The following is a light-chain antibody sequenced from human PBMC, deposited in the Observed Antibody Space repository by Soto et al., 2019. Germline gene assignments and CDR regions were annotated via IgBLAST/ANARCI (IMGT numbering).Light chain of an antibody. J-gene: IGLJ1*01. CDR2: NGY. V-gene: IGLV2-14*03. Sequence: QSALTQPASVSGSPGQSITISCTGTSSDVGAYNFVSWHQQHPGKAPKLIIYNGYARPSGISYRFSGSKSGNTASLTISGLQGEDEADYYCSSYTISRTYVFGTGTKVTVL. CDR3: SSYTISRTYV. CDR1: SSDVGAYNF.